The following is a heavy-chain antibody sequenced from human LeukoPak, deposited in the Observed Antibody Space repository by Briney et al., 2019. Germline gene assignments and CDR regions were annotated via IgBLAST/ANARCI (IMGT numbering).Heavy chain of an antibody. CDR2: INWNGRAI. CDR3: ARDGRRYYGSGSYFLDWIDP. Sequence: RPGGSLRLSCAAFGFIFDDYGMSWVRQAPGKGLEWVSGINWNGRAIGYADSVKGRFTISRDNAKSSLYLEMSTLRAEDTALYCARDGRRYYGSGSYFLDWIDPWGQGTLVIVSS. J-gene: IGHJ5*02. V-gene: IGHV3-20*01. D-gene: IGHD3-10*01. CDR1: GFIFDDYG.